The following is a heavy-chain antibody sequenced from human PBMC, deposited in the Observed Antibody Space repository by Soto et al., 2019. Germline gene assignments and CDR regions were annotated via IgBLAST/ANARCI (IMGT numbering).Heavy chain of an antibody. J-gene: IGHJ4*02. Sequence: EVRLVQSGAELKNPGESLRISCQGSGYRFTNFWIGWVRQRPGKGLEWMGIIYSRDSDTRYSPSFQGQVTISVDSSISTAYLHWSSLKASDTAIYYCARAPYNHNDADFDFWGQGTLVTVSS. CDR1: GYRFTNFW. D-gene: IGHD1-1*01. V-gene: IGHV5-51*01. CDR3: ARAPYNHNDADFDF. CDR2: IYSRDSDT.